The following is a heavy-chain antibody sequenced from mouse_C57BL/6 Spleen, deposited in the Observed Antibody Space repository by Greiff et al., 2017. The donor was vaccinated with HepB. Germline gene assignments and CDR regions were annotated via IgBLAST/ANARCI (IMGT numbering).Heavy chain of an antibody. CDR2: ISGGGGNT. V-gene: IGHV5-9*01. CDR1: GFTFSSYT. J-gene: IGHJ1*03. CDR3: ARTNYGSGYWDFDV. Sequence: EVQLVESGGGLVKPGGSLKLSCAASGFTFSSYTMSWVRQTPEKRLEWVATISGGGGNTYYPDSVKGRFTISRDNAKNTLYLQMSSLRSEDTALYYCARTNYGSGYWDFDVWGTGTTVTVSS. D-gene: IGHD1-1*01.